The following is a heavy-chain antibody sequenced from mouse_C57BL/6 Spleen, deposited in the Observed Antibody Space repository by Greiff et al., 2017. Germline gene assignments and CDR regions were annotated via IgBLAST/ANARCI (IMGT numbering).Heavy chain of an antibody. J-gene: IGHJ3*01. V-gene: IGHV1-52*01. D-gene: IGHD2-4*01. CDR3: AREGRIYYDYDGFAY. Sequence: QVQLQQSGAELVRPGSSVKLSCKASGYTFTSYWMHWVKQRPIQGLEWIGNIDPYDSETHYNQKFKDKATLTVYKSSIAAYMQLISLTSEDSAVYYCAREGRIYYDYDGFAYWGQGTLVTVSA. CDR2: IDPYDSET. CDR1: GYTFTSYW.